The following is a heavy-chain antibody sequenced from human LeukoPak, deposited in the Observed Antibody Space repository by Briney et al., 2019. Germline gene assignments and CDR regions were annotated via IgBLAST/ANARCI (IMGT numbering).Heavy chain of an antibody. CDR1: GGSISSSSYY. V-gene: IGHV4-61*01. Sequence: PSETLSLTCTVSGGSISSSSYYWSWIRQPPGKGLEWIGYIYYSGSTNYNPSLKSRVTISVDTSKNQFSLKLSSVTAADTAVYYCARGRWSAVAGTIYDYWGQGTLVTVSS. J-gene: IGHJ4*02. D-gene: IGHD6-19*01. CDR3: ARGRWSAVAGTIYDY. CDR2: IYYSGST.